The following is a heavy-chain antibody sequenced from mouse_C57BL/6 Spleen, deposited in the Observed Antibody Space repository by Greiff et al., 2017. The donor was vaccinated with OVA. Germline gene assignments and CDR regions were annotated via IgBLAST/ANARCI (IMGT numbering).Heavy chain of an antibody. V-gene: IGHV5-17*01. CDR2: ISSGSSTI. Sequence: DVQLVESGGGLVKPGGFLKLSCAASGFTFSDYGMHWVRQAPEKGLEWVAYISSGSSTIYYADTVKGRFTISRDNAKNTLFLQMTSLRSEDTAMYYCARDYYGSSYVRYFDVWGTGTTVTVSS. J-gene: IGHJ1*03. CDR1: GFTFSDYG. CDR3: ARDYYGSSYVRYFDV. D-gene: IGHD1-1*01.